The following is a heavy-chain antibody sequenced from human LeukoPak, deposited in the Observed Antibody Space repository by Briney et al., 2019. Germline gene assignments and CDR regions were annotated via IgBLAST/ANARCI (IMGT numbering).Heavy chain of an antibody. CDR1: GYSISSSYY. V-gene: IGHV4-38-2*02. D-gene: IGHD4-17*01. Sequence: SETLSLTCTVSGYSISSSYYWGWIRQPPGKGLEWIGSIYYSGSTYYNPSLKSRVTISVDTSKNQFSLKLSSVAAADTAVYYCATKSDYGDAPWAYWGQGTLVTVSS. J-gene: IGHJ4*02. CDR3: ATKSDYGDAPWAY. CDR2: IYYSGST.